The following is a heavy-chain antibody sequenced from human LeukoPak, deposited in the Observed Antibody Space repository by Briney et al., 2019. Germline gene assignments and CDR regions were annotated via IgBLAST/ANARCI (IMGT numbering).Heavy chain of an antibody. CDR2: ISESSRFI. CDR3: AKSAYAGYDWGYMGQS. D-gene: IGHD5-12*01. CDR1: GFTFRGDA. Sequence: PGGSLRLSCGASGFTFRGDAMSWVRQAPGKGLEWVSGISESSRFIHHADSVKGRFTISRDDSTNTLHLQMNSLKAEDTAVYYCAKSAYAGYDWGYMGQSWGQGTLVTVSS. V-gene: IGHV3-23*01. J-gene: IGHJ1*01.